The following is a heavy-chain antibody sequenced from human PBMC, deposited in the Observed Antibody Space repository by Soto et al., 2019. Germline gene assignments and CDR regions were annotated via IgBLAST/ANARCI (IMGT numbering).Heavy chain of an antibody. CDR1: GFTFSSYS. CDR2: ISSSSSYI. Sequence: GGSLRLSCAASGFTFSSYSMNWVRQAPGKGLEWVSSISSSSSYIYYADSVKGRFTISRDNAKNSLYLQMNSLRAEDTAVYYCARDATRGNCTNAVRYSIYGMDVWGQGTKVTVSS. J-gene: IGHJ6*02. CDR3: ARDATRGNCTNAVRYSIYGMDV. V-gene: IGHV3-21*01. D-gene: IGHD2-8*01.